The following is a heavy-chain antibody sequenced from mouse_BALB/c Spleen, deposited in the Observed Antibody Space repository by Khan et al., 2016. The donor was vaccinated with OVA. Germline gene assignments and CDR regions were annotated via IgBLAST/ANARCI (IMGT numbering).Heavy chain of an antibody. J-gene: IGHJ3*01. CDR2: INPSNGDT. D-gene: IGHD2-1*01. CDR1: GYTFTSFY. V-gene: IGHV1S81*02. Sequence: QVQLQQSGAELVKPGASVKISCKASGYTFTSFYMYWVKQRPGQGLEWIGGINPSNGDTHFYEKFKSKATLTVDKSSTTAYMQFSSLTSEDSAVYYCARSGYGNLFAYWGQGTLVTVSA. CDR3: ARSGYGNLFAY.